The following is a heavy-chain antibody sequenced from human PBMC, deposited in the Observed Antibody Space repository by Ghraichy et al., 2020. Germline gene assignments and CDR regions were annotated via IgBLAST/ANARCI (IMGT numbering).Heavy chain of an antibody. J-gene: IGHJ6*02. CDR2: IYYSGST. CDR1: GGSISSYY. D-gene: IGHD6-6*01. V-gene: IGHV4-59*01. CDR3: ASGIAARGPDGYGMDV. Sequence: SETLSLTCTVSGGSISSYYWSWIRQPPGKGLEWIGYIYYSGSTNYNPSLKSRVTISVDTSKNQFSLKLSSVTAADTAVYYCASGIAARGPDGYGMDVWGQGTTVTVSS.